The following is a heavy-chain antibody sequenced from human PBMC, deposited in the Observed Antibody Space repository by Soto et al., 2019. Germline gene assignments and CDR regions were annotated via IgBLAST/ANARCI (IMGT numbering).Heavy chain of an antibody. V-gene: IGHV1-69*01. CDR1: GGTFSSYA. Sequence: QVQLVQSGAEVKKPGSSVKVSCKASGGTFSSYAISWVRQAPGQGLEWMGGIIPIFGTANYAQKFQGRVTITADESTSTAYMELSSLRSEDTAVYYCARDQGGYDAVDGAGYYGMDVWGQGTTVTVSS. CDR3: ARDQGGYDAVDGAGYYGMDV. J-gene: IGHJ6*02. D-gene: IGHD5-12*01. CDR2: IIPIFGTA.